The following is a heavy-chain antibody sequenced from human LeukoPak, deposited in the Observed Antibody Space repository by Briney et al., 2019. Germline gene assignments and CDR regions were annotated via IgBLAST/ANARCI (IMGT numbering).Heavy chain of an antibody. CDR3: ARGSCSGGSCYCDY. CDR1: GYTFTTYA. V-gene: IGHV1-3*01. CDR2: INAGNGNT. J-gene: IGHJ4*02. Sequence: ASVKVSCKASGYTFTTYAMHWVRQAPGQRLEWMGWINAGNGNTKYSQKFQGRGTITRDTSASTAYMELSSLRSEDTAVYYCARGSCSGGSCYCDYWGQGTLVTVSS. D-gene: IGHD2-15*01.